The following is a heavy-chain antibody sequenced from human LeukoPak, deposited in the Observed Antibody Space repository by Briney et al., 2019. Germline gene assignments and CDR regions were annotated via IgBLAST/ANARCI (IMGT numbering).Heavy chain of an antibody. J-gene: IGHJ4*02. Sequence: GGSLRLSCAASGFTFSSYAMSWVRQAPGKGLEWVSAISGSGGSTYYADSVKGRFTISRDNSKNTLYLQMDSLRTEDTAVYYCARALLAAAELALWGQGTLVTVSS. CDR1: GFTFSSYA. V-gene: IGHV3-23*01. D-gene: IGHD6-13*01. CDR2: ISGSGGST. CDR3: ARALLAAAELAL.